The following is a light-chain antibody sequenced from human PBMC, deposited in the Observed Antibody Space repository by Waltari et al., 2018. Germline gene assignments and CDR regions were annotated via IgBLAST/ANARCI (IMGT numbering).Light chain of an antibody. J-gene: IGKJ1*01. Sequence: LSPGESATLSCRASQSVRSSYLAWYQQKPGQAPRLLIFDASTRASGIPDRFSGSGSGTDFTLTITRLEPEDFAVYFCQQHDNSLWTFGQGTKVEVK. CDR3: QQHDNSLWT. V-gene: IGKV3-20*01. CDR2: DAS. CDR1: QSVRSSY.